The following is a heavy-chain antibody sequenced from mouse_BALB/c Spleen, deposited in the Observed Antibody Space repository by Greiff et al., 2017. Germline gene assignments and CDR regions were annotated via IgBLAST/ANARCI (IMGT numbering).Heavy chain of an antibody. J-gene: IGHJ3*01. Sequence: VTLKESGAELVKPGASVKLSCTASGFNIKDTYMHWVKQRPEQGLEWIGRIDPANGNTKYDPKFQGKATITADTSSNTAYLQLSSLTSEDTAVYYCARFPYYGNYGLFAYWGQGTLVTVSA. D-gene: IGHD2-10*01. CDR2: IDPANGNT. CDR1: GFNIKDTY. V-gene: IGHV14-3*02. CDR3: ARFPYYGNYGLFAY.